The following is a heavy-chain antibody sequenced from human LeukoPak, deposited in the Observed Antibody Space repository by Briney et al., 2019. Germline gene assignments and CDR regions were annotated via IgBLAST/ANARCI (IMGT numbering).Heavy chain of an antibody. J-gene: IGHJ5*02. CDR1: GGSISSGSYY. CDR2: IYTSGST. D-gene: IGHD6-13*01. V-gene: IGHV4-61*02. Sequence: SETLSLTCTVSGGSISSGSYYLSWIRQPAGKGLEWIGRIYTSGSTNYNPSLKSRVTISVDTSKNQFSLKLSSVTAADTAVYYCARDRGSSWYVDWFDPWGQGTLVTVSS. CDR3: ARDRGSSWYVDWFDP.